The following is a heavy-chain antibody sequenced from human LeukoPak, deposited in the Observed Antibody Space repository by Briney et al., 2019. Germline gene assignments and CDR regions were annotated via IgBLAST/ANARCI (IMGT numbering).Heavy chain of an antibody. V-gene: IGHV1-69*05. CDR2: IIPIFGTA. Sequence: ASVWVSCKASGGTFSSYAISWVRQAPGQGLEWMGGIIPIFGTANYAQKFQGRVTITTDESTSTAYMELSSLRSEDTAVYYCARGSKVLVAATYDWGQGTLVTVSS. CDR1: GGTFSSYA. D-gene: IGHD2-15*01. J-gene: IGHJ4*02. CDR3: ARGSKVLVAATYD.